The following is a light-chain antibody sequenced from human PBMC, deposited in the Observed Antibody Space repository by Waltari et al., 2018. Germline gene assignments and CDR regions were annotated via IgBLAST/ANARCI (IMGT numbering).Light chain of an antibody. CDR3: GSWDTSLNTGL. V-gene: IGLV1-51*01. CDR1: SSTIVNSH. CDR2: EKN. J-gene: IGLJ3*02. Sequence: QSVLTQPPSVSAAPGQKVTISCSGSSSTIVNSHISWYQQLPGAAPKLPIYEKNRRPSGIPDRFSCSKSGTSATLDITGLQTGDEGDYYCGSWDTSLNTGLFGGGTKLTVL.